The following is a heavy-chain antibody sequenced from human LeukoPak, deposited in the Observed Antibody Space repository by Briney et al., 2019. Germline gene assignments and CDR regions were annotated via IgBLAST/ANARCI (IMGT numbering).Heavy chain of an antibody. Sequence: QAGGSLRLSCAASGFTFSSYAMHWVRQAPGKGLEWVAVISYDGSNKYYADSVKGRFTISRDNSKNTLYLQMNSLRAEDTAVYYCARHGREAPGDAFDIWGQGTMVTVSS. J-gene: IGHJ3*02. D-gene: IGHD2-15*01. CDR1: GFTFSSYA. CDR2: ISYDGSNK. V-gene: IGHV3-30*04. CDR3: ARHGREAPGDAFDI.